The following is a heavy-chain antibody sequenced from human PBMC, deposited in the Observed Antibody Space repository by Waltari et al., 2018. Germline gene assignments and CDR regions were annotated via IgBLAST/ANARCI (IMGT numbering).Heavy chain of an antibody. V-gene: IGHV3-30*04. CDR3: ARDPHSSGYYPYFDY. Sequence: VQLVESGGGVVQPGGSLRLSCAASGLYFCDYPMFWVRQAPGKGLEWVAFISYDGDKKYYTDSVKGRFTISRDNSKNTLYLQMNRLRAEDRAMYFCARDPHSSGYYPYFDYWGQGTLVTVSS. J-gene: IGHJ4*02. CDR2: ISYDGDKK. CDR1: GLYFCDYP. D-gene: IGHD3-22*01.